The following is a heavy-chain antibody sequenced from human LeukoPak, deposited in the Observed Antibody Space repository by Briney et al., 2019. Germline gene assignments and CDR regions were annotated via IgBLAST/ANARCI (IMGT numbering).Heavy chain of an antibody. V-gene: IGHV4-61*02. Sequence: SETLSLTCSVSGGSISSSNYYWSWIRQPAGKGLEWIGRIYTSESTNYNPSLKSRVTISVDTSRNQFSLKLSSVTATDTAVYYCARGLWFGDENPPYFDYWGQGILVTVSS. J-gene: IGHJ4*02. CDR2: IYTSEST. D-gene: IGHD3-10*01. CDR1: GGSISSSNYY. CDR3: ARGLWFGDENPPYFDY.